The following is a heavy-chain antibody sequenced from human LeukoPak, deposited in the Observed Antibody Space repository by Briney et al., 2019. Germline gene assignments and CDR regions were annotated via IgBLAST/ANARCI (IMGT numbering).Heavy chain of an antibody. V-gene: IGHV1-2*06. CDR1: GYTFTGYY. J-gene: IGHJ6*03. CDR3: ARETTPGGYYYYMDV. CDR2: INPKSGGT. D-gene: IGHD1-7*01. Sequence: ASVKVSCKASGYTFTGYYMHWVRQAPGQGLEWMGRINPKSGGTNYAQKFQGRVTMTRDTSISTAYMELSRLRSDDTAVYYCARETTPGGYYYYMDVWGKGTTVTVSS.